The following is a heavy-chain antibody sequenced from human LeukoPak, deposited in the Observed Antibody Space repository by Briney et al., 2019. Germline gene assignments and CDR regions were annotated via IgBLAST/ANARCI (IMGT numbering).Heavy chain of an antibody. CDR3: ASGITIRDLDY. CDR1: GFTFSSYW. J-gene: IGHJ4*02. D-gene: IGHD3-10*01. CDR2: INGDGSIT. Sequence: GGSLRLSCAASGFTFSSYWMHWVRQAPGKGLLWVSRINGDGSITSTADSVKGRFTISRDNAKNSLFLQMISLRAEDTAVYYCASGITIRDLDYWGQGTLVTVSS. V-gene: IGHV3-74*01.